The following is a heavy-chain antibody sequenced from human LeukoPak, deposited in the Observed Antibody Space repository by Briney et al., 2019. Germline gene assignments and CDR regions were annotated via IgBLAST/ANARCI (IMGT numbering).Heavy chain of an antibody. J-gene: IGHJ4*02. CDR3: ARDPYGSGYSTHPFDY. Sequence: GGSLRLFCAASGFTFSDYYMSWIRQAPGKGLEWVSYISSSGSTIYYADSVKGRFTISRDNAKNSLYLQMNSLRAEDTAVYYCARDPYGSGYSTHPFDYWGQGTLVTVSS. V-gene: IGHV3-11*04. CDR1: GFTFSDYY. CDR2: ISSSGSTI. D-gene: IGHD3-22*01.